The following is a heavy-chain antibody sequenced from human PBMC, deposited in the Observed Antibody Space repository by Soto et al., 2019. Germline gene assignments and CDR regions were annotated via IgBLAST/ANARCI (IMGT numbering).Heavy chain of an antibody. CDR2: ISYDGSNK. V-gene: IGHV3-30*18. J-gene: IGHJ4*02. D-gene: IGHD3-16*01. CDR1: GFTFSSYG. Sequence: QVQLVESGGGVVQPGRSLRLSCAASGFTFSSYGMHWVRQAPGKGLEWVAVISYDGSNKYYADSVKGRFTISRDNSKNRRYLKITGLRAEERVVYYWGKEPPGVRWLKWGFDYGGQGPLVPVSS. CDR3: GKEPPGVRWLKWGFDY.